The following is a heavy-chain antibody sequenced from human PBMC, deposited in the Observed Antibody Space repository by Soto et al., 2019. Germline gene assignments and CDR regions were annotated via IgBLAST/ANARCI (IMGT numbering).Heavy chain of an antibody. CDR1: GGTFSSYT. V-gene: IGHV1-69*02. CDR3: ARWGEGTSLAVAGKVGDY. Sequence: QVQLVQSGAEVKKPGSSVKVSCKASGGTFSSYTISWVRQAPGQGLEWMGRIIPILGIANYAQKFQGRVTITADKSTRTAYMELSSLRSEDTAVYYCARWGEGTSLAVAGKVGDYWGQGTLVTVSS. J-gene: IGHJ4*02. D-gene: IGHD6-19*01. CDR2: IIPILGIA.